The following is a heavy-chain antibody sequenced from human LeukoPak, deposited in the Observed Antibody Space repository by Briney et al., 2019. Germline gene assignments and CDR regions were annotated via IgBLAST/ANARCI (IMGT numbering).Heavy chain of an antibody. CDR3: AKGKKGCGGHCYYFDY. D-gene: IGHD2-21*02. CDR1: GFTFSSYG. V-gene: IGHV3-30*02. CDR2: IRYDGSNK. J-gene: IGHJ4*02. Sequence: GGSLRLSCAASGFTFSSYGMQWVRQAPGKGLEWVAVIRYDGSNKYYADSVKGRFTISRDNSKNTLYLQMSSLRAEDTAVYYCAKGKKGCGGHCYYFDYWGQGTLVTVSS.